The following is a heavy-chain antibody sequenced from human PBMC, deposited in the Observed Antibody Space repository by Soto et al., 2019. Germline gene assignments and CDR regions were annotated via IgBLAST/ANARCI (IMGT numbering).Heavy chain of an antibody. D-gene: IGHD2-15*01. Sequence: QVQLVQSGAEVKKPGSSVKVSCKASGGTFSSYAISWVRQAPGQGLERMGGIIPIFGTANYAQKFHGRITITADESTSTAYMELSSLRSEDTAVYYCASESRYCSGGSCYFLPGIDYWGQGTLVTVSS. CDR1: GGTFSSYA. CDR3: ASESRYCSGGSCYFLPGIDY. J-gene: IGHJ4*02. V-gene: IGHV1-69*12. CDR2: IIPIFGTA.